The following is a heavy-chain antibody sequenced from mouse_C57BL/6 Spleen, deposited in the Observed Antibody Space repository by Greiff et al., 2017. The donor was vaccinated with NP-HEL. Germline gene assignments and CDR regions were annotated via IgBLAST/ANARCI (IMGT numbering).Heavy chain of an antibody. CDR3: ARRDYGSSSFDY. CDR2: IDPSDSET. J-gene: IGHJ2*01. CDR1: GYTFTSYW. V-gene: IGHV1-52*01. Sequence: QVQLQQPGAELVRPGSSVKLSCKASGYTFTSYWMHWVKQRPIQGLEWIGNIDPSDSETHYNQKFKDKATLTVDKSSSTAYMQLSSLTSEDSAVYYCARRDYGSSSFDYWGQGTTLTVSP. D-gene: IGHD1-1*01.